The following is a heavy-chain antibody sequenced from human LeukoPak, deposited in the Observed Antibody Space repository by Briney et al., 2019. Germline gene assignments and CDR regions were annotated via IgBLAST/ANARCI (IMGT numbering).Heavy chain of an antibody. CDR1: GFTFSSYS. CDR3: ARRRGDYVGKLFDY. CDR2: ISSSSSYI. V-gene: IGHV3-21*01. J-gene: IGHJ4*02. D-gene: IGHD4-17*01. Sequence: GRTLRLSCAVSGFTFSSYSMNWVRQAPGKGLEWVSSISSSSSYIYYADSVKGRFTISSNNAKNSLYLQMNSLRAEDTAVYYGARRRGDYVGKLFDYWGQGTLVTVSS.